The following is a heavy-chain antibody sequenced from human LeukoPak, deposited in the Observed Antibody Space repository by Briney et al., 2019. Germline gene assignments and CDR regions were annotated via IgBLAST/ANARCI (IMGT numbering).Heavy chain of an antibody. J-gene: IGHJ4*02. CDR3: ARDPPEGYFDY. V-gene: IGHV3-21*01. Sequence: GGSLRLSCADSGFTFSSYSMNWVRQAPGKGLEWVSSISSSSRYIYYADSVKGRFTISRDNAKNSLYLQMNSLSAEDTAVYYCARDPPEGYFDYWGQGTLVTVSS. CDR1: GFTFSSYS. CDR2: ISSSSRYI. D-gene: IGHD1-14*01.